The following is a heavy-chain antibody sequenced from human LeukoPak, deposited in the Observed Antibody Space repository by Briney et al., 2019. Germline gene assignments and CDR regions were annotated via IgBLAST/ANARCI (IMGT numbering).Heavy chain of an antibody. V-gene: IGHV1-2*02. D-gene: IGHD2-8*01. J-gene: IGHJ4*02. CDR3: ARDPGRPYCTNGVCYDFDY. CDR2: INPNSGGT. Sequence: ASVKVSCKASGYTFTGYYMHWVRQAPGQGLEWMGWINPNSGGTNYAQKFQGRVTMTRDTSISTAYMELSRLRSDDTAVYYCARDPGRPYCTNGVCYDFDYWGQGTLVTVSS. CDR1: GYTFTGYY.